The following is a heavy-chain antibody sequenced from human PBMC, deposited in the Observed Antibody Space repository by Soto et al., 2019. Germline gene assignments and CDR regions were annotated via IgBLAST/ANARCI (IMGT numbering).Heavy chain of an antibody. CDR2: NYYSGSN. CDR1: GGSISSGAYY. Sequence: QVQLQESGPGLVKPSQTLSLTCTVSGGSISSGAYYWNWIRQHPGKGLEWIGYNYYSGSNYYNPSLQSRVTISADTSKNQFSLSLSSVTAADTAVYYCARGGSSWPYSFDYWGQGTLVTVSS. CDR3: ARGGSSWPYSFDY. D-gene: IGHD6-13*01. V-gene: IGHV4-31*03. J-gene: IGHJ4*02.